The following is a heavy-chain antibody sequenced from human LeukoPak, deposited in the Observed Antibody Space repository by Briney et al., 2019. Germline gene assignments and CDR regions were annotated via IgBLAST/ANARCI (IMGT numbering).Heavy chain of an antibody. CDR2: IKQDGSEK. V-gene: IGHV3-7*01. D-gene: IGHD5-12*01. CDR3: AKLYSGYDPYFDY. Sequence: GGSLRLSCAASGFTFSTYWMSWVRQAPGKGLEWVANIKQDGSEKYYVDSVKGRFTISRDNSKNTLYLQMNSLRAEDTAVYYCAKLYSGYDPYFDYWGQGTLVTVSS. J-gene: IGHJ4*02. CDR1: GFTFSTYW.